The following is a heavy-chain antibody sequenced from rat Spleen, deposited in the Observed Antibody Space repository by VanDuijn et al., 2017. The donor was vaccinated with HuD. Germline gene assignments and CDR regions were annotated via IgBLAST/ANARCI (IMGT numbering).Heavy chain of an antibody. V-gene: IGHV2-19*01. CDR2: ISSGGST. J-gene: IGHJ3*01. Sequence: QVQLKESGPGLVQPSQTLSLTCTVSGFSLTDYSVYWVRQPPGKGLEWIAAISSGGSTYYNSALKSRMSISRDTSKSQVFLKMNSLQPDDTGTYYCARDGESVAASNWFAYWGQGTLVTVSS. D-gene: IGHD1-2*01. CDR3: ARDGESVAASNWFAY. CDR1: GFSLTDYS.